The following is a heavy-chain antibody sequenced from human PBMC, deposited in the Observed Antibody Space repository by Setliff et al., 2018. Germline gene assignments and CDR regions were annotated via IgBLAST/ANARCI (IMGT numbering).Heavy chain of an antibody. CDR3: ARGGYSGSYDFDY. V-gene: IGHV1-2*04. D-gene: IGHD1-26*01. CDR2: IIPNSGGT. J-gene: IGHJ4*02. CDR1: GGTFSSYA. Sequence: ASVKVSCKASGGTFSSYAISWVRQAPGQGLEWMGGIIPNSGGTNYAQKFQGWVTMTRDTSISTAYMELSRLRSDDTAVYYCARGGYSGSYDFDYWGQGTLVTVSS.